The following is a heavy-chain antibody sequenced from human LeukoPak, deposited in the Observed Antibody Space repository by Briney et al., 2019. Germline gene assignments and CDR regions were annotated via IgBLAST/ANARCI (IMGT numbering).Heavy chain of an antibody. CDR1: GGTFSSYA. CDR2: IIPIFGTA. V-gene: IGHV1-69*13. J-gene: IGHJ3*02. CDR3: ARESSRIDDYAFDI. Sequence: SVKVSCKASGGTFSSYAISWVRQAPGQGLEWMGGIIPIFGTANYAQKFQGRVTITADESTSTAYMELSSLRSEDTAVYSCARESSRIDDYAFDIWGQGTMVTVSS. D-gene: IGHD3-3*01.